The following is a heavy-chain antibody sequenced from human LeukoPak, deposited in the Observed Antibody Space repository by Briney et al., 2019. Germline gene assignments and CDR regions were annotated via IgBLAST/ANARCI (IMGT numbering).Heavy chain of an antibody. CDR3: ASWGFSGSYYKNY. Sequence: SETLSLTCTVSGGSISSSSYYWGWIRQPPGKGLEWIGSIYYSGSTYYNPSLKSRVTISVDTSKNQFSLRLSSVTAADTAVYYCASWGFSGSYYKNYWGQGTLVTVSS. D-gene: IGHD1-26*01. CDR2: IYYSGST. V-gene: IGHV4-39*01. CDR1: GGSISSSSYY. J-gene: IGHJ4*02.